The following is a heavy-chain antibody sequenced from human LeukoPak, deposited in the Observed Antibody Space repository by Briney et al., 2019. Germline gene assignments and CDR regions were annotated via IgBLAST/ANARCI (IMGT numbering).Heavy chain of an antibody. CDR1: GFTVSSNY. CDR3: ARESGYSYGLAGFFDY. CDR2: IYGDGRI. J-gene: IGHJ4*02. Sequence: GGSLRLXCAASGFTVSSNYMSWVRQAPGKGLEWVSVIYGDGRIHYADSVKGRFTISRDDSKNTLYLQMNSLRAEDTAVYYCARESGYSYGLAGFFDYWGQGTLVTVSS. D-gene: IGHD5-18*01. V-gene: IGHV3-53*01.